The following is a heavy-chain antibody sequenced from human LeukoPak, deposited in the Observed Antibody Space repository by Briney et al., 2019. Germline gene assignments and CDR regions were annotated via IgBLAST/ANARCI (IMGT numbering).Heavy chain of an antibody. CDR1: GYTFTGYY. V-gene: IGHV1-2*02. CDR3: ARDRALGDRGRDITMIVVVDY. CDR2: INPNSGGT. D-gene: IGHD3-22*01. J-gene: IGHJ4*02. Sequence: GASVKVSCKASGYTFTGYYMHWVRQAPGQGLEWMGWINPNSGGTNYAQKFQGRVTMTRDTSISTAYMGLSSLRSEDTAAYYCARDRALGDRGRDITMIVVVDYWGQGTLVTVSS.